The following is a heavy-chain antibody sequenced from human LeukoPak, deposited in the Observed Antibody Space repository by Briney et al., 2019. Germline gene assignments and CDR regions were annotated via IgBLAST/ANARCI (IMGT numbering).Heavy chain of an antibody. Sequence: PGGSLRLSCAASGFTFSSYGMHWVRQAPGKGLEWVAVIWYDGSNKYYADSVKGRFTISRDNSKNTLYLQMNSLRAEDTAVYYCAREVIAAAAHVPNWFDPWGQGTLVTVSS. CDR2: IWYDGSNK. D-gene: IGHD6-25*01. J-gene: IGHJ5*02. CDR3: AREVIAAAAHVPNWFDP. CDR1: GFTFSSYG. V-gene: IGHV3-33*01.